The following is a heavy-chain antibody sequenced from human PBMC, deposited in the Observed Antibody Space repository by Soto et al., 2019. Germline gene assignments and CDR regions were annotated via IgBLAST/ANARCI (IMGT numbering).Heavy chain of an antibody. CDR2: IYSVGST. D-gene: IGHD4-17*01. CDR1: GVTVSNNY. J-gene: IGHJ4*02. Sequence: EVQLVESGGGLVQPGASLRLSCAASGVTVSNNYMSWVRQAPGKGLEWVSVIYSVGSTSYADSVKGRFTISRDNSKNMVYLQMNSLRDEDTAVYYCARNRPETKYGYWGQGTLVTVSS. CDR3: ARNRPETKYGY. V-gene: IGHV3-66*01.